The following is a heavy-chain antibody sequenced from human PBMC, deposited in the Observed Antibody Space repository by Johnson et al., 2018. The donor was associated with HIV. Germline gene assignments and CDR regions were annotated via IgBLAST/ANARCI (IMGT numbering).Heavy chain of an antibody. CDR1: VFTFSSYA. CDR3: AKESKWESRTPHAFDM. Sequence: VQLVESGGGVVQPGRSLRLSSAPSVFTFSSYAMHWVRQAPGKGLEWVANIKQDGSEKYYVESVQGRFTISRDNAKNTLYLQMKSLRPEDTAVYYCAKESKWESRTPHAFDMWGQGTMVTVSS. CDR2: IKQDGSEK. D-gene: IGHD1-26*01. V-gene: IGHV3-7*01. J-gene: IGHJ3*02.